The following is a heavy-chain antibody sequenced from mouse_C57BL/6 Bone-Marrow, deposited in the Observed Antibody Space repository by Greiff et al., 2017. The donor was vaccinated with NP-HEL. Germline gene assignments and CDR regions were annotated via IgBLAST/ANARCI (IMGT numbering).Heavy chain of an antibody. V-gene: IGHV3-6*01. CDR3: AREPYYYGSSQFAY. D-gene: IGHD1-1*01. CDR1: GYSITSGYY. J-gene: IGHJ3*01. Sequence: EVKLQESGPGLVKPSQSLSLTCSVTGYSITSGYYWNWIRQFPGNKLEWMGYISYDGSNNYNPSLKNRISITRDTSKNQFFLKLNSVTTEDTATYYCAREPYYYGSSQFAYWGQGTLVTVSA. CDR2: ISYDGSN.